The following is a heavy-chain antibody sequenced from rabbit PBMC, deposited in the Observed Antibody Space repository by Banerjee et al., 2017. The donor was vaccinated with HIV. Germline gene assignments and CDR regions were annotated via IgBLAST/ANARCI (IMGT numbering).Heavy chain of an antibody. CDR3: ARSNNYYDMDL. V-gene: IGHV1S45*01. J-gene: IGHJ6*01. Sequence: QEQLEESGGDLVKPEGSLTLTCTASGFSFSNGYVMCWVRQAPGKGLEWIACMNTISGDTVYATWAKGRFTISKTSSTTVTLQMTSLTAADTATYFCARSNNYYDMDLWGPGTLVTVS. CDR1: GFSFSNGYV. CDR2: MNTISGDT.